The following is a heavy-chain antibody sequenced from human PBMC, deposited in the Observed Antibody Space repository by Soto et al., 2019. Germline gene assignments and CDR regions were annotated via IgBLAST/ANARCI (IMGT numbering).Heavy chain of an antibody. CDR1: GGSISHYY. CDR2: AYYSGST. V-gene: IGHV4-59*01. D-gene: IGHD2-8*01. Sequence: PSETLSLTSTVSGGSISHYYWSWIRQSPGEGLEWIGYAYYSGSTDYNHSLKSRVTMSVDTSKNQVSLKLNSVTTADTAVYYCSRDRSTYGGGGTGEVKENWFDPWGPGILVTVSS. J-gene: IGHJ5*02. CDR3: SRDRSTYGGGGTGEVKENWFDP.